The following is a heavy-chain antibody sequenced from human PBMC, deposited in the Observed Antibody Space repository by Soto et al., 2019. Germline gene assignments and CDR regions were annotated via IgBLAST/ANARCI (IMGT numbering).Heavy chain of an antibody. CDR2: INSAGSST. D-gene: IGHD1-26*01. J-gene: IGHJ4*02. CDR1: GFTFSSYW. Sequence: EVQLVESGGGLVQPGGSLRLSCAASGFTFSSYWMHWVRQAPGKGLVWVSRINSAGSSTSYADSVKGRFTISRDNAKNTLYLQMNSLRAEDTAVYYCARDLGELPGGPNFDYWGQGTLVTVSS. CDR3: ARDLGELPGGPNFDY. V-gene: IGHV3-74*01.